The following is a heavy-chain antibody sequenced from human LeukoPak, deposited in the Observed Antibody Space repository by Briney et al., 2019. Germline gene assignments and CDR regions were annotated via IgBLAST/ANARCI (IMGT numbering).Heavy chain of an antibody. CDR3: ARWALKGYYADV. CDR1: GDSLGTYY. D-gene: IGHD2-2*01. Sequence: SETLSLTCTLSGDSLGTYYWTWIRQPPGKGLEWIGYIYLGVSTNYNPSLKSRVTLSVDTSKNQFSLRLTSLTAADTATYYCARWALKGYYADVWGTGTTVIVSS. V-gene: IGHV4-4*09. CDR2: IYLGVST. J-gene: IGHJ6*04.